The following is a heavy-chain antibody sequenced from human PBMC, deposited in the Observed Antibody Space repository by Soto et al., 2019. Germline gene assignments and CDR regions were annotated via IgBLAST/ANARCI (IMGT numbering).Heavy chain of an antibody. Sequence: GGSLRISCAAYGFTFSTYSMNWVRQAPGKGLEWISYITSSSTTIDDADSVKGRFTISRDDAKNSLYLQMNSLRDEDTAVYYCARDNGLAGSFDPWGQGTLVTVSS. CDR1: GFTFSTYS. J-gene: IGHJ5*02. CDR2: ITSSSTTI. CDR3: ARDNGLAGSFDP. D-gene: IGHD6-13*01. V-gene: IGHV3-48*02.